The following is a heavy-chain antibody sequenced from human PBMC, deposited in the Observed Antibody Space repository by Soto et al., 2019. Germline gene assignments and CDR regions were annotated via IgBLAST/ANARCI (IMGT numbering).Heavy chain of an antibody. Sequence: QVQLVESGGGVVQPGRSLRLSCAASGFTCSSYAMHWVRQAPGKGLEWVAVISYDGSNKYYADSVKGRFTISRDNSKNTLYLQMNSLRAEDTAVYYCARDQYSSAAAGPFDYWGQGTLVTVSS. CDR2: ISYDGSNK. CDR3: ARDQYSSAAAGPFDY. J-gene: IGHJ4*02. CDR1: GFTCSSYA. V-gene: IGHV3-30-3*01. D-gene: IGHD6-13*01.